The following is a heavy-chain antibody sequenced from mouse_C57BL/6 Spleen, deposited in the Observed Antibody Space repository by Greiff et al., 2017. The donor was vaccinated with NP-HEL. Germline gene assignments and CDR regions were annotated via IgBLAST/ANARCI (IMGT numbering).Heavy chain of an antibody. V-gene: IGHV5-9-1*02. CDR3: TREGDGNYGYFDV. CDR1: GFTFSSYA. Sequence: DVMLVESGEGLVKPGGSLKLSCAASGFTFSSYAMSWVRQTPEKRLEWVAYISSGGDYIYYADTVKGRFTISRDNARNTLYLQMSSLKSEDTAMYYCTREGDGNYGYFDVWGTGTTVTVSS. D-gene: IGHD2-1*01. J-gene: IGHJ1*03. CDR2: ISSGGDYI.